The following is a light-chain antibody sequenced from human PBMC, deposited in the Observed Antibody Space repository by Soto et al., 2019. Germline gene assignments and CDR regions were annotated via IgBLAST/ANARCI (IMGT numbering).Light chain of an antibody. CDR1: QSVSSSY. J-gene: IGKJ1*01. CDR2: AAS. Sequence: EIMLTQSPGTLSLSPGERATLSCRVSQSVSSSYLAWYQQKPGQAPRLLIYAASSRATGIPDRFSGSGSGTDFTLTISRLEPEDFAVYYCQQYDTSPQTFGQGTKVDIK. V-gene: IGKV3-20*01. CDR3: QQYDTSPQT.